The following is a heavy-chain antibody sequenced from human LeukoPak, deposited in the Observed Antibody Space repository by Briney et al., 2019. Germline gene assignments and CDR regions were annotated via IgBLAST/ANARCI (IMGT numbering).Heavy chain of an antibody. CDR3: ARDRPVEVIDY. CDR2: IRSSSSYI. Sequence: GGSLRLSCAASGFTFSSYSMNWVCQAPGKGLEWVSSIRSSSSYIYYADSVKGRFTISRDNAKNSLYLQMNSLRAEDTAVYYCARDRPVEVIDYWGQGTLVTVSS. J-gene: IGHJ4*02. V-gene: IGHV3-21*01. D-gene: IGHD6-19*01. CDR1: GFTFSSYS.